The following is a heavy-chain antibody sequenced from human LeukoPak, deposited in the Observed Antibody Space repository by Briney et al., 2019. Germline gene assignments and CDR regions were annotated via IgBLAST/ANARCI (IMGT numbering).Heavy chain of an antibody. Sequence: GASVKVSCKASGYTFTSYYMHWVRQAPGQGLEWMGIINPSGGSTSYAQKFQGRVTITADKSTSTAYMELSSLRSEDTAVYYCARDLGDTAMGHYGMDVWGQGTTVTVSS. CDR1: GYTFTSYY. J-gene: IGHJ6*02. CDR3: ARDLGDTAMGHYGMDV. CDR2: INPSGGST. V-gene: IGHV1-46*01. D-gene: IGHD5-18*01.